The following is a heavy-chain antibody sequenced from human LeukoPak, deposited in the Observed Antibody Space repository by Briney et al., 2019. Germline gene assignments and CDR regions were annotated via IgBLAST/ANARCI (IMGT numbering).Heavy chain of an antibody. CDR1: GGTFSSYA. V-gene: IGHV1-69*05. D-gene: IGHD1-26*01. J-gene: IGHJ4*02. CDR2: IIPIFGTA. CDR3: ASLTNGYGGYVDY. Sequence: SVKVSCKASGGTFSSYAISWVRQAPGQGLEWMGGIIPIFGTANYAQKFQGRVTITTDESTSTAYMELSSLRSEDTAVYYRASLTNGYGGYVDYWGQGTLVTVSS.